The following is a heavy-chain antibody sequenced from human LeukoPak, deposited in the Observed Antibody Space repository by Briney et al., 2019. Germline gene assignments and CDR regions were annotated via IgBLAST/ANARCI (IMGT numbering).Heavy chain of an antibody. V-gene: IGHV4-39*07. CDR1: GGSIRSTSFY. CDR2: IYYSGST. D-gene: IGHD3-22*01. J-gene: IGHJ4*02. CDR3: ARSSLYDSSGPFHY. Sequence: SETLSLTCTVSGGSIRSTSFYWSWIRQPPGKGLEWIGSIYYSGSTYYNPSLKTRVTISVDTSKNQFSLKLSSVTAADTAVYYCARSSLYDSSGPFHYWGQGTLVTVSS.